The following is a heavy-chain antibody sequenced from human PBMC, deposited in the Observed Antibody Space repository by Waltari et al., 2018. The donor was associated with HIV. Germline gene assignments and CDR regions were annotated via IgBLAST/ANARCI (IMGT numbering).Heavy chain of an antibody. Sequence: QVQLVQSGAEVKKPGASVKVSCKASGYTLTGYYMHWVRQAPGQGLEWMGGINPNSGGTNYAQKFQGRVTMTRDTSISTAYMELSRLRSDDTAVYYCARFPGYCSSTSCYEVDYWGQGTLVTVSS. CDR2: INPNSGGT. CDR1: GYTLTGYY. D-gene: IGHD2-2*01. V-gene: IGHV1-2*02. CDR3: ARFPGYCSSTSCYEVDY. J-gene: IGHJ4*02.